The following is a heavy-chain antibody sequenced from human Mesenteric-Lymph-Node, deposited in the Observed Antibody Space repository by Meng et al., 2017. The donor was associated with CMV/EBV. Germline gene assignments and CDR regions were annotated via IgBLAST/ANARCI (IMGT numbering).Heavy chain of an antibody. Sequence: SETLSLTCTVSGGSISSGGYYWSWIRQHPGKGLEWIGYIYYSGSTYYNPSLKSRVTISVDTSKNQFSLKLTSVTAADTAVYYCATVAYSSYLYFDYWGQGTLVTVSS. CDR3: ATVAYSSYLYFDY. J-gene: IGHJ4*02. CDR2: IYYSGST. CDR1: GGSISSGGYY. V-gene: IGHV4-31*03. D-gene: IGHD6-6*01.